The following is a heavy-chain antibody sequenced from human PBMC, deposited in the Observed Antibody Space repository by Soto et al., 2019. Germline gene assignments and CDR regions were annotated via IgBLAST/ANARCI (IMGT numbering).Heavy chain of an antibody. CDR1: GDSISNNNC. V-gene: IGHV4-4*02. J-gene: IGHJ5*02. Sequence: WETLSLTCAVSGDSISNNNCWNWVRHPPGEGLEWVGEIYHSGTTNYNPSLKRRVTISVDKSKNQFSLKVMSVTAAAAAVYYCARTDSGSNSGWFDPWGQGTLVTVSS. CDR2: IYHSGTT. CDR3: ARTDSGSNSGWFDP. D-gene: IGHD4-4*01.